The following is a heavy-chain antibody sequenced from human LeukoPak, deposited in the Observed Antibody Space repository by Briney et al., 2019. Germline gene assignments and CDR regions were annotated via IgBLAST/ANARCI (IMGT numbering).Heavy chain of an antibody. CDR2: ISTSSSTK. CDR1: GFTLCSYD. CDR3: ARGKIGYYYGDYDGY. J-gene: IGHJ4*02. D-gene: IGHD4-17*01. Sequence: GGSLRLSCAASGFTLCSYDMNWVRQAPGEGLEWVSYISTSSSTKYYADSVKGRFTISRDNAKNSLYLQMNSLRDEDTAVYYCARGKIGYYYGDYDGYWGQGTLVTVSS. V-gene: IGHV3-48*02.